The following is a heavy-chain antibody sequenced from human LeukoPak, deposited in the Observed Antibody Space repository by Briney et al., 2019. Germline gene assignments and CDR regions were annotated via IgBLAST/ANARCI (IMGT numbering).Heavy chain of an antibody. V-gene: IGHV1-2*02. D-gene: IGHD5-12*01. CDR3: ARGQDIVATISSSDFDY. CDR2: INPNSGGT. Sequence: ASVKVSCKASGYTFTGYYMHWVRQAPGQGLEWMGWINPNSGGTNYAQKFQGRVTMTRDTSINTAYMELSRLRSDDTAVYYCARGQDIVATISSSDFDYWGQGTLVTVST. J-gene: IGHJ4*02. CDR1: GYTFTGYY.